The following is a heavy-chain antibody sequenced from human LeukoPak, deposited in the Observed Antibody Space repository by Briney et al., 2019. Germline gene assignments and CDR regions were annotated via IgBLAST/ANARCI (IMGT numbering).Heavy chain of an antibody. CDR3: ARETHLAAAGD. D-gene: IGHD6-13*01. CDR1: GFTVSSNY. J-gene: IGHJ4*02. Sequence: GGSLRLSCAASGFTVSSNYMSWVRQAPGKGLEWVSVIYSGGSTYYTDSVKGRFTISRDNSKNTLYLQMNSLRAEDTAVYYCARETHLAAAGDWGQGTLVTVSS. V-gene: IGHV3-53*01. CDR2: IYSGGST.